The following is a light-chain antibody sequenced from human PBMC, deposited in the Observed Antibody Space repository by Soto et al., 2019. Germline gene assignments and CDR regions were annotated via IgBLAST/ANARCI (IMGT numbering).Light chain of an antibody. V-gene: IGLV4-69*01. CDR3: QTWGTGFRV. CDR1: RGHATYA. CDR2: VNSDGSH. Sequence: QLVLTQSPSASASLGASVRLTCTLSRGHATYAIAWHQQQPERGPRLLMKVNSDGSHSKGGGIPDRFSGSSSGAERYLTISSLRSEDEADYYCQTWGTGFRVFGGGTKVTVL. J-gene: IGLJ3*02.